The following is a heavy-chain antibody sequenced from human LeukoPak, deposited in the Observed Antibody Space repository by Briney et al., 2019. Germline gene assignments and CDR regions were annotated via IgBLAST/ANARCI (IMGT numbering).Heavy chain of an antibody. CDR3: AAETQYYDFWSGNYYYGMDV. CDR1: VFTFTSSA. V-gene: IGHV1-58*01. Sequence: SVKVSCKASVFTFTSSAVQWVRQARGQRLEWIGWIVVGSGNTNYAQKFQERVTITRDMSTSTAYMELSSLRSEDTAVYYCAAETQYYDFWSGNYYYGMDVWGQGTTVTVSS. J-gene: IGHJ6*02. D-gene: IGHD3-3*01. CDR2: IVVGSGNT.